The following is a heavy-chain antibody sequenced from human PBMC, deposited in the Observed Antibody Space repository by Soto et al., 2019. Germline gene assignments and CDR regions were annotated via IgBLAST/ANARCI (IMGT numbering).Heavy chain of an antibody. J-gene: IGHJ3*02. CDR3: AKGGSGSYSNAFDI. CDR1: GASISSSTSY. Sequence: SDTLSLTCTVSGASISSSTSYWGWIRQPPGKGLEWIGSIYYSGSTYYNPSLKSRVTISVDTSKNQFSLKLSSVTAADTAVYYCAKGGSGSYSNAFDIWGQGTMVTVSS. CDR2: IYYSGST. D-gene: IGHD3-10*01. V-gene: IGHV4-39*01.